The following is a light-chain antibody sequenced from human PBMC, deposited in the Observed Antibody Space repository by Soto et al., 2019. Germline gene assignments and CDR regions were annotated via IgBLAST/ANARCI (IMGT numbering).Light chain of an antibody. CDR2: EVS. CDR3: SSYTTSSTPSYV. CDR1: SSDVGTYSY. J-gene: IGLJ1*01. V-gene: IGLV2-14*01. Sequence: LTQPASVSGSPGQSITISCTGTSSDVGTYSYVSWYQHHPGKAPKLIIYEVSNRPSGVSSRFSGSNSDNTASLTISGLLADDEADYYCSSYTTSSTPSYVFGTGTKVTVL.